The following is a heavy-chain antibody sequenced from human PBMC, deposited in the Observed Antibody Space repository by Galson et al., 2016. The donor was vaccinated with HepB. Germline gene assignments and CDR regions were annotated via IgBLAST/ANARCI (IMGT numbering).Heavy chain of an antibody. CDR3: ARDRYSSSMTGGLDY. Sequence: SVKVSCKASGYTFTGYYMHWVRQAPGQGLEWMGMINTSGGGTSYPQKFQGRVTMTRDTSTSTVYMELSSLRFEDTAVYYCARDRYSSSMTGGLDYWGQGALVTVSS. CDR2: INTSGGGT. CDR1: GYTFTGYY. J-gene: IGHJ4*02. V-gene: IGHV1-46*01. D-gene: IGHD6-6*01.